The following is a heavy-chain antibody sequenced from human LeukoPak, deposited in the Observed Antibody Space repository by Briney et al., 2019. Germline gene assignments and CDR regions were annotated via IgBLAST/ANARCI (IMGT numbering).Heavy chain of an antibody. J-gene: IGHJ4*02. CDR2: IKQDGSKK. Sequence: GGSLRLSCVASGFPFSSYWMTWVRQAPGKGLEWVANIKQDGSKKSYVGSVKGRFTISRDNAKNSLYLQMNSLRAEDTAIYYCTRVGYIDEGIDYWGQGTLVIVSS. CDR3: TRVGYIDEGIDY. D-gene: IGHD5-24*01. V-gene: IGHV3-7*04. CDR1: GFPFSSYW.